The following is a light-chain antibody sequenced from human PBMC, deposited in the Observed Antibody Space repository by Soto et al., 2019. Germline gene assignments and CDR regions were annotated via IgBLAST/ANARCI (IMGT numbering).Light chain of an antibody. CDR3: QQYNDWPPGT. V-gene: IGKV3-15*01. J-gene: IGKJ1*01. CDR2: DAS. Sequence: EIMMTQSPATLSVSPGERATLSCRASQSVSRNLAWYQQRPGQGPRLLIYDASTRATGVPDRFSGGGSGTEFTLTISSLHSEDFAVYFCQQYNDWPPGTFGQGTRVEIK. CDR1: QSVSRN.